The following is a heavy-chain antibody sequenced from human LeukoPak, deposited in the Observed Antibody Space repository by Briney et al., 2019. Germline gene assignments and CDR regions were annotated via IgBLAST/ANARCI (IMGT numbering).Heavy chain of an antibody. J-gene: IGHJ4*02. CDR1: GYTFTTYD. Sequence: GASVKVSCKASGYTFTTYDINWVRQATGQGLEWMGWMNPNSGYTGYAQKFQGRVTITRDTSISTAYMELSSLRSEDTAEYYCARVAGSIDYWGQGTLVTVSS. D-gene: IGHD6-19*01. V-gene: IGHV1-8*03. CDR2: MNPNSGYT. CDR3: ARVAGSIDY.